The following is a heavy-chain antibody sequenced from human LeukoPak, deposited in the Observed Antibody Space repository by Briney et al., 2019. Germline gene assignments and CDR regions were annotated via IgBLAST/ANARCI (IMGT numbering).Heavy chain of an antibody. J-gene: IGHJ6*02. Sequence: SETLSLTCAVYGGSFSGYYWSWIRQPPGKGLEWIGEINHSGSTNYNPSLKSRVTISVDTSKNQFSLKLSSVTAADTAVYYCARGPRSSGWYYYYYGMDVWGQGTTVTVSS. D-gene: IGHD6-19*01. CDR3: ARGPRSSGWYYYYYGMDV. CDR2: INHSGST. CDR1: GGSFSGYY. V-gene: IGHV4-34*01.